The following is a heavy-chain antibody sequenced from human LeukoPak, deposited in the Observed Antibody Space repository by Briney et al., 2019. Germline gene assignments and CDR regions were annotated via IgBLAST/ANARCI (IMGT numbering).Heavy chain of an antibody. D-gene: IGHD6-25*01. Sequence: PSETLSLTCAVYGGSFSVYYWSWIRQPPGKGPEWIGGINHSGSTNYNPSLKSRVTISVDTSKNQFSLKLSSVTAADTAVYYCARGGIAASLRDGGQGTLVTVSS. J-gene: IGHJ4*02. CDR3: ARGGIAASLRD. CDR2: INHSGST. CDR1: GGSFSVYY. V-gene: IGHV4-34*01.